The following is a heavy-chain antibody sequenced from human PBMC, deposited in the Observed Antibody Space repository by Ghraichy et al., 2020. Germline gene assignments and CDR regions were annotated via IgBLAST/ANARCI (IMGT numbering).Heavy chain of an antibody. CDR1: GFTFSSYS. D-gene: IGHD4-17*01. Sequence: GGSLRLSCAASGFTFSSYSMNWVRQAPGKGLEWVSYISSSSSTIYYADSVKGRFTISRDNAKNSLYLQMNSLRDEDTAVYYCARPNLRPTTVTIQAEFDYWGQGTLVTVSS. V-gene: IGHV3-48*02. J-gene: IGHJ4*02. CDR3: ARPNLRPTTVTIQAEFDY. CDR2: ISSSSSTI.